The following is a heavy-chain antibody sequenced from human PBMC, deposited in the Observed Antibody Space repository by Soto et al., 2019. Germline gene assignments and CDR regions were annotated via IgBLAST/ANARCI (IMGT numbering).Heavy chain of an antibody. CDR1: GFSFSTYW. Sequence: EVQLVESGGGLVQPGGSLRLSCAASGFSFSTYWMHWVRQAPGKGPVWVSRISADGSTTKYADSVKGRFTISRDNAKNTLYLQINSLRAEDTAVYYCARGEDILTGYYLSYWGQGTLATVSS. D-gene: IGHD3-9*01. CDR3: ARGEDILTGYYLSY. V-gene: IGHV3-74*03. CDR2: ISADGSTT. J-gene: IGHJ4*02.